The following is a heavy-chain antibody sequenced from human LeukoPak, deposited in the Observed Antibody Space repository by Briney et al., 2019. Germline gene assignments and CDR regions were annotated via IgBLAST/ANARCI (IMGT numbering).Heavy chain of an antibody. V-gene: IGHV3-53*01. Sequence: PGGSLRLSCTVSGFTVSINSMSWVRQAPGKGLEWVSFIYSGGNTHYSDSVKGRFTISRDNSKNTLYLQMNSLRAEDTAVYYCAKANSITIFGVVSPVEYWGQGTLVTVSS. J-gene: IGHJ4*02. CDR3: AKANSITIFGVVSPVEY. CDR2: IYSGGNT. D-gene: IGHD3-3*01. CDR1: GFTVSINS.